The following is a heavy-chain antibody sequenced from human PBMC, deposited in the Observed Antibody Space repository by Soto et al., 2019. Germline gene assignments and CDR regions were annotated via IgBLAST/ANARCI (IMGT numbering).Heavy chain of an antibody. D-gene: IGHD7-27*01. J-gene: IGHJ6*02. CDR2: ISGSGGST. CDR3: AKGPLSPGALAYYYYGMDV. CDR1: GFTFSSYA. V-gene: IGHV3-23*01. Sequence: EVQLLESGGGLVQPGGSLRLSCAASGFTFSSYAMSWVRQAPGKGLEWVSAISGSGGSTYYADSVKGRFTISRDNSKNTLYLQMNSLRAEDTAVYYCAKGPLSPGALAYYYYGMDVWGQGTTVTVSS.